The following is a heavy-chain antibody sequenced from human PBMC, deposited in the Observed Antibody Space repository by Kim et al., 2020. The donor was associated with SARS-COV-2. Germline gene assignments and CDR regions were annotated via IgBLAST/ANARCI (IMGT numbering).Heavy chain of an antibody. V-gene: IGHV4-4*02. CDR1: GGSISSSNW. D-gene: IGHD6-19*01. Sequence: SETLSLTCAVSGGSISSSNWWSWVRQPPGKGLECIGEINQSGSTNNNPSLKSRVTISVDKSKNQFSLKLSSVIAADTAVYYCARVGRGDGSGWVWGQGTPVTVSS. CDR3: ARVGRGDGSGWV. CDR2: INQSGST. J-gene: IGHJ4*02.